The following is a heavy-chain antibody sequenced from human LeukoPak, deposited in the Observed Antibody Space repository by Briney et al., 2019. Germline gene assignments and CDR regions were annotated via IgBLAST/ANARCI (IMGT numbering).Heavy chain of an antibody. J-gene: IGHJ5*02. CDR1: GGSISSYY. CDR2: IYYSGST. CDR3: ARVGDIVATRNWFDP. Sequence: PSETLSLTCTVSGGSISSYYWSWIRQPPGKGLEWIGYIYYSGSTSYNPSLKSRVTISMDTSKNQFSLKLSSVTAADTAVYYCARVGDIVATRNWFDPWGQGTLVTVSS. D-gene: IGHD5-12*01. V-gene: IGHV4-59*08.